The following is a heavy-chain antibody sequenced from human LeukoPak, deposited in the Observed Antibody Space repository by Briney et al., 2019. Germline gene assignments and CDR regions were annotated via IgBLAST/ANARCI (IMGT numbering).Heavy chain of an antibody. D-gene: IGHD6-19*01. J-gene: IGHJ4*02. V-gene: IGHV6-1*01. CDR3: ARGNSGVAVARFDY. Sequence: SQTLSLTCVISGDSVSNNNAAWNWIRQSPSGGLEWLGRTYYRSKWYSDYAASVQGRITVNPDTSKNQFSLQLNSVTLEDTAVYYCARGNSGVAVARFDYWGQGTLVTVSS. CDR1: GDSVSNNNAA. CDR2: TYYRSKWYS.